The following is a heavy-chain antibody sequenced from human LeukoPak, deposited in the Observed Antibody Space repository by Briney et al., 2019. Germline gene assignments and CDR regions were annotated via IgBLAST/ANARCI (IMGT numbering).Heavy chain of an antibody. Sequence: PSETLSLTCTVSGGSISSSSYYWGWSRQPPGKGLEWIGSIYYSGSTYYNPSLKSRVTIFVDTSKNQFSLKLSSVTAADTAVYYCARLRLSGSSGYGLFDYWGQGTLVTVSS. J-gene: IGHJ4*02. CDR1: GGSISSSSYY. D-gene: IGHD3-22*01. CDR2: IYYSGST. CDR3: ARLRLSGSSGYGLFDY. V-gene: IGHV4-39*01.